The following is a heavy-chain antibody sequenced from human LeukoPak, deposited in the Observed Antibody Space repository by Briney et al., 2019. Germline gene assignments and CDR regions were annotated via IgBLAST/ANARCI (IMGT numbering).Heavy chain of an antibody. D-gene: IGHD6-13*01. CDR1: GYTFTGYY. CDR2: INPNSGGT. V-gene: IGHV1-2*02. CDR3: AGRYSSSWYGGGYYGMDV. Sequence: ASVKVSCKASGYTFTGYYMHWVRQAPGQGLAWMGWINPNSGGTNYAQKFQGRVTMTRDTSISTAYMELSRLRSDDTAVYYCAGRYSSSWYGGGYYGMDVWGQGTTVTVSS. J-gene: IGHJ6*02.